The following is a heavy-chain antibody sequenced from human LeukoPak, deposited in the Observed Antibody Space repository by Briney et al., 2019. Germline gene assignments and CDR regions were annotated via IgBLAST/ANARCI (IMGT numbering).Heavy chain of an antibody. Sequence: GGSLRLSCAASGFTFSSYNMNWVRQAPGKGLEWVSSISSSGSYIYYADSVKGRLTISRDNAKNSLYLQMNSLRAEDTAVYYCARGGYFDYWGQGTLVTVSS. V-gene: IGHV3-21*01. CDR3: ARGGYFDY. CDR2: ISSSGSYI. CDR1: GFTFSSYN. D-gene: IGHD1-26*01. J-gene: IGHJ4*02.